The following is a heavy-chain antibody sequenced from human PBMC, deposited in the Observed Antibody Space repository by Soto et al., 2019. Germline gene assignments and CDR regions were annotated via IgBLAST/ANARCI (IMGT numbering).Heavy chain of an antibody. Sequence: SETLSLTCGFYVGSLSDSYWSCIRHTPGKGLEWIGSVNHRGSINYNPSLRSRVTISIDTSKNEFSLRLTSVTAADTAMYYCATGGGFVKSSMVWFDPWGQGTLVIVS. J-gene: IGHJ5*02. CDR3: ATGGGFVKSSMVWFDP. CDR1: VGSLSDSY. CDR2: VNHRGSI. D-gene: IGHD3-3*02. V-gene: IGHV4-34*01.